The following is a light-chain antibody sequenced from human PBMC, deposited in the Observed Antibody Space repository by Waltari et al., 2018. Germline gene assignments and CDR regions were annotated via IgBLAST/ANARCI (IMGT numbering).Light chain of an antibody. Sequence: NFMLTQPHSVSESPGKTVTIPCTRSSGSIASNDLQWYRQRPGSVPTAVMYEDNQRPSGVPDRFSGSIDRSSNSASLTISGLKTEDEADYYCQSYDSTNGVVFGGGTKLTVL. J-gene: IGLJ2*01. CDR3: QSYDSTNGVV. CDR1: SGSIASND. V-gene: IGLV6-57*04. CDR2: EDN.